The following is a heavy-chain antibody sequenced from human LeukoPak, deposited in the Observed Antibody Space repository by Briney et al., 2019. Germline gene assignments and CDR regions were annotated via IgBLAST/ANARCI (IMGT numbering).Heavy chain of an antibody. CDR1: GFTFRSYN. CDR3: ARGEYYSDTSSYFDY. CDR2: ISSSSSTM. Sequence: GGSLRLSCAASGFTFRSYNMNWVRQAPGKGLELVSHISSSSSTMYYADSVKGRFTISRDNANNSLYLQMNSLRDEDTAVYYCARGEYYSDTSSYFDYWGQGTLVTVSS. V-gene: IGHV3-48*02. D-gene: IGHD3-22*01. J-gene: IGHJ4*02.